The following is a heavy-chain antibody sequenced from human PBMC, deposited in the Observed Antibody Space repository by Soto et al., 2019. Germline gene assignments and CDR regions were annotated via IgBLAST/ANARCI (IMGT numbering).Heavy chain of an antibody. CDR3: ARVDGRMTTVTR. Sequence: PSETLSLTCTVSGGSISSGDYYWSWIRQPPGKGLEWIGYIYYSGSTYYNPSLKSRVTISVDTSKNQFSLKLSSVTAADTAVYYCARVDGRMTTVTRWGQGTLVTVSS. CDR2: IYYSGST. V-gene: IGHV4-30-4*01. CDR1: GGSISSGDYY. D-gene: IGHD4-17*01. J-gene: IGHJ4*02.